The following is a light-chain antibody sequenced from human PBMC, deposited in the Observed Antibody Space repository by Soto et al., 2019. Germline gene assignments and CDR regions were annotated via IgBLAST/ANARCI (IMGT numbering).Light chain of an antibody. CDR3: AAWDESPNVPV. CDR2: SDN. V-gene: IGLV1-44*01. Sequence: QPVLTQPPSESGTPGQRVTISCSGSNSNIGRNTVNWYQQFPGAAPNLLIHSDNQRPSGVPDRFSGSRSGTSASLAISGLQSEDEADYYCAAWDESPNVPVFGGGTKLTVL. J-gene: IGLJ3*02. CDR1: NSNIGRNT.